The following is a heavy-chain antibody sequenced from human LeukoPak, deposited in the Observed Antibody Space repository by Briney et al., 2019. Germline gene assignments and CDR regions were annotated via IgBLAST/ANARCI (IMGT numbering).Heavy chain of an antibody. Sequence: ASVKVSCKASGYTFTGYYMHWVRQAPGQGLEWMGWINPNSGGTNYAQKFQGRVTMTRDTSISTAYMELSRLRSDDTAVYYCAGDSSGYYYSLDYWGQGTLVTVSS. CDR3: AGDSSGYYYSLDY. D-gene: IGHD3-22*01. CDR1: GYTFTGYY. J-gene: IGHJ4*02. CDR2: INPNSGGT. V-gene: IGHV1-2*02.